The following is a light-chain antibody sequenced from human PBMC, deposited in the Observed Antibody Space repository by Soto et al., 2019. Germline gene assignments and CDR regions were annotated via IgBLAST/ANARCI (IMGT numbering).Light chain of an antibody. V-gene: IGKV3-15*01. Sequence: EIVMTQSPATLSVPPGERATLSCRASQSVSTNFAWYQQRPGQAPRLLFYGASIRATAVPARFTASGSGTDFTLTISRLEPEDFAVYYCQQYGNSPRTFGQGTKVDIK. CDR1: QSVSTN. CDR2: GAS. CDR3: QQYGNSPRT. J-gene: IGKJ1*01.